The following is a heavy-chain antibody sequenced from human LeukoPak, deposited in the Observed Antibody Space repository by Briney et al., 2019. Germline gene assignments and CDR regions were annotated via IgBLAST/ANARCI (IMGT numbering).Heavy chain of an antibody. J-gene: IGHJ4*02. D-gene: IGHD2-2*01. V-gene: IGHV2-5*02. Sequence: SGPTLVKPTQTLTLTCTFSGFLLSTSGVGVGWIRQPPGKALEWLALIYWDDDKRYSPSLKSRLTITKDTSKNQVVLTMTYLDPVDTATYYCAHRRHGYCSTSCYSFDYWGQGTLVTVSS. CDR3: AHRRHGYCSTSCYSFDY. CDR1: GFLLSTSGVG. CDR2: IYWDDDK.